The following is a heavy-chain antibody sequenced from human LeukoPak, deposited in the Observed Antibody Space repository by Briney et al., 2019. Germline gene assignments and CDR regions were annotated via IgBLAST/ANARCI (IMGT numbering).Heavy chain of an antibody. CDR1: GGSISSYY. CDR3: ASSRGYYYDSSGLDAFDI. CDR2: IYTSGST. J-gene: IGHJ3*02. Sequence: PSETLSLTCTVSGGSISSYYWSWIRQPAGKGLEWIGRIYTSGSTNYNPSLKSRVTMSVDTSKNQFSLKLSSVTAADTAVYYCASSRGYYYDSSGLDAFDIWGQGTMVTVSS. V-gene: IGHV4-4*07. D-gene: IGHD3-22*01.